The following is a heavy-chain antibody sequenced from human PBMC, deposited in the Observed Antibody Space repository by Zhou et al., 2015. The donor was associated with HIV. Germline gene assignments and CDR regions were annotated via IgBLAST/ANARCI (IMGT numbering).Heavy chain of an antibody. CDR1: GGTFSSYA. Sequence: QVQLVQSGAEVKKPGSSVKVSCKASGGTFSSYAISWVRQAPGQGLEWMGGIIPIFGTANYAQKFQGRVTITADKSTSTAYMELSSLRSEDTAVYYCARGEDYVWGSYRRGDWFDPWGQGTLVTVSS. CDR3: ARGEDYVWGSYRRGDWFDP. V-gene: IGHV1-69*06. J-gene: IGHJ5*02. CDR2: IIPIFGTA. D-gene: IGHD3-16*02.